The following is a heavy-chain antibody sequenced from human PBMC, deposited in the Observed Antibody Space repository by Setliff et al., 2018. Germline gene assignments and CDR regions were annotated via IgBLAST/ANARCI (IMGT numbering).Heavy chain of an antibody. CDR3: ARQDRFYDRSVFVEYFQH. V-gene: IGHV4-59*08. CDR2: IFYSGSA. Sequence: SETLSLTCSVSGGSISPYYWIWIRQSPGKGLEWIGYIFYSGSARYNPSLESRVTRSVDTSKNQISLKLTSVTAADTAVYYCARQDRFYDRSVFVEYFQHWGQGALVTVSS. J-gene: IGHJ1*01. D-gene: IGHD3-22*01. CDR1: GGSISPYY.